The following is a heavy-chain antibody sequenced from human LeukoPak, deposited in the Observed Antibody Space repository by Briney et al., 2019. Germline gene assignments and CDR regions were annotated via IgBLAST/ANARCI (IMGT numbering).Heavy chain of an antibody. CDR2: IYYSGST. D-gene: IGHD2-2*01. CDR1: GGSISSSSYY. CDR3: ARPWRGGSSTSWGDAFDI. Sequence: SETLSLTCTVSGGSISSSSYYWGWIRQPPGKGLEWIGSIYYSGSTYYNPSLKSRVTISVDTSKNQFSLKLSSVTAADTAVYYCARPWRGGSSTSWGDAFDIWGQGTMVTVSS. J-gene: IGHJ3*02. V-gene: IGHV4-39*01.